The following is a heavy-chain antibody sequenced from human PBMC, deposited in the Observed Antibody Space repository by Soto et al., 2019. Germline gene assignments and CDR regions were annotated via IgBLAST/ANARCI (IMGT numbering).Heavy chain of an antibody. CDR3: ASRGYYGSGSYGSYYYYYMDV. CDR2: IYPGDSDT. D-gene: IGHD3-10*01. V-gene: IGHV5-51*01. Sequence: PGESLKISCKGSGYSFTSYWIGWVRQMPGKGLEWMGIIYPGDSDTRYSPSFQGQVTISADKSISTAYLQWSSLKASDTAMYYCASRGYYGSGSYGSYYYYYMDVWGKGTTVTVSS. J-gene: IGHJ6*03. CDR1: GYSFTSYW.